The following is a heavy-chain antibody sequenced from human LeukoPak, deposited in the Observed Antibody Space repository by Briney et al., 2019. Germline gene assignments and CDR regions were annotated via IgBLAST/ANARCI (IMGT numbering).Heavy chain of an antibody. D-gene: IGHD3-16*01. CDR1: GFTFTNNW. J-gene: IGHJ4*02. V-gene: IGHV3-7*01. CDR2: IKSDGSEK. Sequence: GGSLRLSCAASGFTFTNNWMSWVRQAPGKGLEWVANIKSDGSEKYYVDSVEGRFTISRDNARNTVSLQMDSLRGEDTAVYCCVRALGSPTADHWGQGTLVTVSS. CDR3: VRALGSPTADH.